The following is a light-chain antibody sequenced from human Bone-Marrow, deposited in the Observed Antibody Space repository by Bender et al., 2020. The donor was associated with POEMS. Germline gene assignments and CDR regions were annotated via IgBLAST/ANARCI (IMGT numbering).Light chain of an antibody. V-gene: IGLV3-21*02. J-gene: IGLJ3*02. CDR2: DNS. CDR1: NIGSKS. CDR3: QVWDTGSDQRV. Sequence: SYVLTQPPSVSVAPGQTARITCGGNNIGSKSVHWFQQKPGQAPVLVVYDNSDRPSGILERFSGSNSGNTATLTISGVEAGDEADFYCQVWDTGSDQRVFGGGTKLTVL.